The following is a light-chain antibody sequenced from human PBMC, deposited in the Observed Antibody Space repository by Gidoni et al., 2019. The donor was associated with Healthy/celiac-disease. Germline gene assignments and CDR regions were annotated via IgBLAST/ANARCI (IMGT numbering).Light chain of an antibody. CDR3: CSYAGSRV. Sequence: QSALTQPASVSGSPGQSITISCTGPSSDVGSYSLVSWYQQHPGKAPKLMIYEVSKRPSGVSNRFSGSKSGNTASLTISGLQAEDEADYYCCSYAGSRVFGGGTKLTVL. V-gene: IGLV2-23*02. CDR1: SSDVGSYSL. J-gene: IGLJ3*02. CDR2: EVS.